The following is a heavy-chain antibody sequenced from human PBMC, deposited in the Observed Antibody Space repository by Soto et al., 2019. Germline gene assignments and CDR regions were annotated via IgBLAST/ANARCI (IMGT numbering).Heavy chain of an antibody. Sequence: GGSLRLSCAASGFTFDDYAMHWVRQAPGKGLEWVSGISWDSGSIGYADSVKGRFTISRDNAKNSLYLQMNSLRAEDTALYYCAKDGRYSSSAISNAFDIWGQGTMVTVSS. D-gene: IGHD6-13*01. J-gene: IGHJ3*02. CDR1: GFTFDDYA. V-gene: IGHV3-9*01. CDR3: AKDGRYSSSAISNAFDI. CDR2: ISWDSGSI.